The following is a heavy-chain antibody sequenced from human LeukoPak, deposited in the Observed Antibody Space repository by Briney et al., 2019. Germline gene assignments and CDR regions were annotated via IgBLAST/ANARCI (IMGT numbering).Heavy chain of an antibody. D-gene: IGHD4-17*01. V-gene: IGHV3-7*01. CDR2: INADGSER. J-gene: IGHJ3*02. CDR3: ARGHYGLDI. Sequence: GGSLRLSCVASGFTVSQHWTTWVRQAPGKGLEWVAHINADGSERDSVDSGTGRFTISKDNAKNSAYLQLSSLRAEDTARYYCARGHYGLDIWGQGTMVTVSS. CDR1: GFTVSQHW.